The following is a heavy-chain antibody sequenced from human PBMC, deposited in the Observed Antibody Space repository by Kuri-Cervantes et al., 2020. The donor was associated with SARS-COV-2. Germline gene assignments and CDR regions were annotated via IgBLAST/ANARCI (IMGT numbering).Heavy chain of an antibody. CDR2: IIPILGIA. CDR3: AFSGSYLPFDY. V-gene: IGHV1-69*02. Sequence: SVKVSSKASGATFSSYTISWLRQAPGQGLEWMGRIIPILGIANYAQKFQGRVTITADKSTSTDYIELRRLRSDDTAVYYCAFSGSYLPFDYWGQGTLVTVSS. D-gene: IGHD1-26*01. J-gene: IGHJ4*02. CDR1: GATFSSYT.